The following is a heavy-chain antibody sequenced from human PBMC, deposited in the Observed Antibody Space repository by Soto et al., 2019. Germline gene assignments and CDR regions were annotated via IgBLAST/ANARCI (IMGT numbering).Heavy chain of an antibody. CDR3: WGAGPGG. Sequence: DVHLVESGGGLVQPGGSLRLSCAASGFTFSNYWMNWVRQAPGKGLEWVANIKRDGSEKYYVDSVKGRFTISRDNAKNSLSLQMNSLRAEDTAVYYCWGAGPGGWGQGTLVTVSS. CDR1: GFTFSNYW. D-gene: IGHD3-16*01. V-gene: IGHV3-7*03. J-gene: IGHJ4*02. CDR2: IKRDGSEK.